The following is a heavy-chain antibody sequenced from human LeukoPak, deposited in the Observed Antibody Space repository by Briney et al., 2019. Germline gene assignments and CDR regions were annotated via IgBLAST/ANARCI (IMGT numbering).Heavy chain of an antibody. CDR1: GGSISSSSYY. Sequence: SETLSLTCTVSGGSISSSSYYWSWIRQPAGKGLEWIGRIYTSGSTNYNPSLKSRVTMSVDTSKNQFSLKLSSVTAADTAVYYCARDPITGTNHDAFDIWGQGTMVTVSS. CDR3: ARDPITGTNHDAFDI. V-gene: IGHV4-61*02. CDR2: IYTSGST. D-gene: IGHD1-20*01. J-gene: IGHJ3*02.